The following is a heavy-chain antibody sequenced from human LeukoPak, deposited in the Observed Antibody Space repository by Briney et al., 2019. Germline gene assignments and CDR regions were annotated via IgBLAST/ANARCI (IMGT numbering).Heavy chain of an antibody. CDR1: GGSISSSSHN. V-gene: IGHV4-39*02. Sequence: SETLSLTCIVSGGSISSSSHNWGWIRQPPGKGLEWIGSIYYSGTTYYNPSLKSRLTISVDTSKNQFSLKLSSVTAVDTAVYYCARDRGVRGNLDYWGQGTLVTVSS. J-gene: IGHJ4*02. D-gene: IGHD3-10*01. CDR3: ARDRGVRGNLDY. CDR2: IYYSGTT.